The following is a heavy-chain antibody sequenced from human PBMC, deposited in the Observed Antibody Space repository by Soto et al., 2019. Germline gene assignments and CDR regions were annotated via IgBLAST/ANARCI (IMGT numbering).Heavy chain of an antibody. D-gene: IGHD3-9*01. Sequence: PGGSLRLSCADSGFPFSSYGMHWVRQAPGKGLEWEAVISYDGSNKYYADSVKGRFTISSDNSKNTLHLQMNSLRAEDTAVYYCAKLLTQSAFDIWGQGTMVTVAS. CDR3: AKLLTQSAFDI. J-gene: IGHJ3*02. V-gene: IGHV3-30*18. CDR1: GFPFSSYG. CDR2: ISYDGSNK.